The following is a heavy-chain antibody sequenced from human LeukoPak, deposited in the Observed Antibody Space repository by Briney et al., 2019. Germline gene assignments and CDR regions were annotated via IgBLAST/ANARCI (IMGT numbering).Heavy chain of an antibody. CDR3: AVYSGFHEEALDI. J-gene: IGHJ3*02. CDR1: GGSISSSSYY. V-gene: IGHV4-39*01. D-gene: IGHD2-15*01. CDR2: IYYSGST. Sequence: SETLSLTCTVSGGSISSSSYYWGWIRQPPGKGLEWIGSIYYSGSTYYNPSLKSRVTISVDTSKNQFSLKLSSVTAADTAVYYCAVYSGFHEEALDIWGQGTMVTVSS.